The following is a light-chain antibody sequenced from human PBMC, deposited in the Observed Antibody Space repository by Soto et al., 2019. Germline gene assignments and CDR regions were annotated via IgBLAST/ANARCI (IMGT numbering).Light chain of an antibody. CDR1: QSISSN. Sequence: EILMTQSPATLSVSPGERATLSCRASQSISSNLAWYQQKPGQAPRFLIYGASTRATGIPTRFRGSGSGTEFTLTISSLQSEDFAVYCCQQYNNSPYTFGQGTKLEI. J-gene: IGKJ2*01. CDR2: GAS. V-gene: IGKV3-15*01. CDR3: QQYNNSPYT.